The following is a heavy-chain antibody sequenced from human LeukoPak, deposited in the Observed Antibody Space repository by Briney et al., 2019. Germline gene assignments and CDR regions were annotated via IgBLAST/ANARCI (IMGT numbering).Heavy chain of an antibody. CDR1: GFSFSCYW. V-gene: IGHV3-7*03. CDR3: AKGGGHLDC. Sequence: PGGSLRLSCAASGFSFSCYWMSWVRQAPGKGLEWVANIKQDGSDKYYLTSVRGRFTISRDNAKNSLFLQMNSLRVEDTAVYYCAKGGGHLDCWGQGTLVTVSS. J-gene: IGHJ4*02. CDR2: IKQDGSDK. D-gene: IGHD4-23*01.